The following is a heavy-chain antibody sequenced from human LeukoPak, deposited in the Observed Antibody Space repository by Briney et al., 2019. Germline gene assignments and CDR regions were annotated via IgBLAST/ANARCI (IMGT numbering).Heavy chain of an antibody. Sequence: SETLSLTCAVSGGSISSSNWWSWVRQPPGKGLEWIGEIYHSGSTNYNPSLKSRVTISVDKSKNQFSLKLSSVTAADTAVYYCARERRDYDFWSGYYKVMWFDPWGQGTLVTVSS. J-gene: IGHJ5*02. CDR3: ARERRDYDFWSGYYKVMWFDP. CDR2: IYHSGST. CDR1: GGSISSSNW. D-gene: IGHD3-3*01. V-gene: IGHV4-4*02.